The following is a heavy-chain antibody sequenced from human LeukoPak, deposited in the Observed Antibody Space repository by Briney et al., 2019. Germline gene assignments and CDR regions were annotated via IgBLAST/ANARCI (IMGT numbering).Heavy chain of an antibody. V-gene: IGHV1-69*13. CDR3: ARAGGKVLLWFGELYY. Sequence: ASVKVSCKASGGTFSSYAISWVRQAPGQGLEWVGGIIPIFGTANYAQKFQGRVTITADESTSTAYMELSSLRSEDTAVYYCARAGGKVLLWFGELYYWGQGTLVTVSS. CDR1: GGTFSSYA. CDR2: IIPIFGTA. D-gene: IGHD3-10*01. J-gene: IGHJ4*02.